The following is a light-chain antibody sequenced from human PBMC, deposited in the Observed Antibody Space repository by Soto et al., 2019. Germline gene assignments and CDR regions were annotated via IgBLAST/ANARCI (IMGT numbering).Light chain of an antibody. CDR2: GNT. J-gene: IGLJ1*01. CDR3: QSYDSSLSVLYV. CDR1: SSNIGAGYE. Sequence: QSALTQPPSVSGAHGQRVTIFCTGSSSNIGAGYEVHWFQQLPGTAPKLLIYGNTNRPSGVPDRFSGSKSDTSASLAITGLQPEDEADYYCQSYDSSLSVLYVFGTGTKVTVL. V-gene: IGLV1-40*01.